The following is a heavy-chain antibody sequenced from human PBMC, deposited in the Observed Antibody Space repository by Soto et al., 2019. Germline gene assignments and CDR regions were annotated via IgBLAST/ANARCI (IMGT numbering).Heavy chain of an antibody. V-gene: IGHV3-30*18. CDR2: ISYDGSNK. Sequence: GGSLRLSCAASGFTFSSYGMHWVRQAPGKGLEWVAVISYDGSNKYYADSVKGRFTISRDNSKNTLYLQMNSLRAEDTAVYYCSKAITSNTMIPSAFDIWGQGTMVTVSS. CDR3: SKAITSNTMIPSAFDI. J-gene: IGHJ3*02. CDR1: GFTFSSYG. D-gene: IGHD3-22*01.